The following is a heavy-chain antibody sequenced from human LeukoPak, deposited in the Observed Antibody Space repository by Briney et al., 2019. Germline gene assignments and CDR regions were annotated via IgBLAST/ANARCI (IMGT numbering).Heavy chain of an antibody. CDR3: ARLARGWLQLV. Sequence: SETLSLTCAVYGGSFSGYYWSWIRQPPGKGLEWIGEINHSGSTNYNPSLKSRVTISVDTSKNQFSLKLSSVTAADTAVYYCARLARGWLQLVWGQGTLVTVPS. D-gene: IGHD5-24*01. CDR1: GGSFSGYY. V-gene: IGHV4-34*01. CDR2: INHSGST. J-gene: IGHJ4*02.